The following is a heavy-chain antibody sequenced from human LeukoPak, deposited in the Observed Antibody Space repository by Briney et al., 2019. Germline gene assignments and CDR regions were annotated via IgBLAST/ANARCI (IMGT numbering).Heavy chain of an antibody. Sequence: SVKVSCKASGGTFISYAISWVRQAPGQGLEWMGGIIPIFGTANYAQKFQGRVTITADESTSTAYMELSSLRSEDTAVYYCARDSTNYDILTPFDYWGQGTLVTVSS. V-gene: IGHV1-69*13. D-gene: IGHD3-9*01. J-gene: IGHJ4*02. CDR3: ARDSTNYDILTPFDY. CDR1: GGTFISYA. CDR2: IIPIFGTA.